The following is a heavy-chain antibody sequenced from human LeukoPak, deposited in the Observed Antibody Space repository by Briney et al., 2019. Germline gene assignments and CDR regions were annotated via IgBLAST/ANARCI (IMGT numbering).Heavy chain of an antibody. CDR3: ARGSQTGSYGIPDFDY. CDR1: GYTFTSYD. J-gene: IGHJ4*02. V-gene: IGHV1-8*01. D-gene: IGHD5-18*01. Sequence: ASVKVSCKASGYTFTSYDINWVRQATGQGLEWMGWMNPNSGNTGYAQKFQGRVTMTRNTSISTAYMELSSLRSEDTAVYYCARGSQTGSYGIPDFDYWGQGTLVTVSS. CDR2: MNPNSGNT.